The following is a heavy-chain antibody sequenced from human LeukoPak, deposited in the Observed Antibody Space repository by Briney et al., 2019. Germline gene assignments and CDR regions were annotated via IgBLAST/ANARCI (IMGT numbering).Heavy chain of an antibody. V-gene: IGHV3-21*01. D-gene: IGHD3-22*01. J-gene: IGHJ3*02. CDR3: ARADTMIVVAAAFDI. CDR1: GFTFSSYS. Sequence: PGGSLRLSCAASGFTFSSYSMNWVRQAPGKGLEWVSSISSSSSYIYYADSVKGRFTTSRDNAKNSLYLQMNSLRAEDTAVYYCARADTMIVVAAAFDIWGQGTMVTVSS. CDR2: ISSSSSYI.